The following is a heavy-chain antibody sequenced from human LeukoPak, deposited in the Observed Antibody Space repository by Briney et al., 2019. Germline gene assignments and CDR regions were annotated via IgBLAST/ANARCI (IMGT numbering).Heavy chain of an antibody. J-gene: IGHJ4*02. CDR3: ARMSSGYEDY. D-gene: IGHD3-22*01. V-gene: IGHV3-23*01. CDR1: GFTFSTYA. Sequence: PGGSLRLSCSGSGFTFSTYAMRWVRQAPGKGLEWVSAISTSGSTIYYADSVKGRFTISRDNSRNTVYLQMNSLRAEDTAVYYCARMSSGYEDYWGQGTLVTVSS. CDR2: ISTSGSTI.